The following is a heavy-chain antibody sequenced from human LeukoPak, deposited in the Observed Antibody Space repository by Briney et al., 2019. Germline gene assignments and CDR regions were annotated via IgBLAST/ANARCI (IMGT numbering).Heavy chain of an antibody. Sequence: GSLRLSCAASGFTFSSYSMNWVRQAPGKGLEWVSSISSCSSYIYYADSVKGRFTISRDNAKNSLYLQMNSLRAEDTAVYYCARRRCSSTSCYYYYGMDVWGQGTTVTVSS. D-gene: IGHD2-2*01. J-gene: IGHJ6*02. CDR1: GFTFSSYS. CDR2: ISSCSSYI. V-gene: IGHV3-21*01. CDR3: ARRRCSSTSCYYYYGMDV.